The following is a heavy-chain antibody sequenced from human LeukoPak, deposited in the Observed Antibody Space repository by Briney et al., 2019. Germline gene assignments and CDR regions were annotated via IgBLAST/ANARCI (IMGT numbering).Heavy chain of an antibody. Sequence: SVKVSCKASGGTFSSYAISWVRQAPGQGLEWMGGIIPIFGTANYAQKFQGRVTITADESTSTAYMELSSLRSEDTAVYYCAREGLDTAMVGKSYYYYYGMDVWGQGTTVTVSS. CDR1: GGTFSSYA. D-gene: IGHD5-18*01. J-gene: IGHJ6*02. CDR3: AREGLDTAMVGKSYYYYYGMDV. V-gene: IGHV1-69*13. CDR2: IIPIFGTA.